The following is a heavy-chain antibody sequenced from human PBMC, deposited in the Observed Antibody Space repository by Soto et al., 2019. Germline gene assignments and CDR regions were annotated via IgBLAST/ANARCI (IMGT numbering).Heavy chain of an antibody. D-gene: IGHD2-15*01. CDR3: TRDSGGRDAY. CDR1: GFTFSSYW. V-gene: IGHV3-74*01. CDR2: INTDGSIT. Sequence: EVQLVESGGGLVQPGGSLRLSCAASGFTFSSYWMHWVRQVPGKGLVWVSRINTDGSITSHADSVKGRFTISRDNAKNTLYLQMNSLRADDTAVDYCTRDSGGRDAYWGQGALVTVSS. J-gene: IGHJ4*02.